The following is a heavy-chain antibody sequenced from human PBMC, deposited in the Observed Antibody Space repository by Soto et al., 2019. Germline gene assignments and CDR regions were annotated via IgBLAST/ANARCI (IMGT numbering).Heavy chain of an antibody. D-gene: IGHD3-10*01. CDR2: ITDDGSTT. CDR3: TRGPRPTSIGTGAF. Sequence: LRLSCETSGFIFSMYWMHWVRQVPGKGPQWVARITDDGSTTYYAASVEGRFTISRDNAKNALYLQMTSLRADDTAVYYCTRGPRPTSIGTGAFWGQGTLVTVSS. CDR1: GFIFSMYW. V-gene: IGHV3-74*01. J-gene: IGHJ4*02.